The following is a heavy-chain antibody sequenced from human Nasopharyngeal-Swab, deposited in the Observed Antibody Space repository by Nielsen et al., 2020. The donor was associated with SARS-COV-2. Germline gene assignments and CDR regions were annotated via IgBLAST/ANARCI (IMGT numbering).Heavy chain of an antibody. V-gene: IGHV3-30-3*01. Sequence: GGSLRLSCAASGFTFSSYAMHWVRRAPGKGLEWVAVISYDGSNKYYADSVKGRFTISRDNSKNTLYLQMNSLRAEDTAVYYCASAYGGSYWYFDLWGRGTLVTVSS. D-gene: IGHD4-23*01. J-gene: IGHJ2*01. CDR3: ASAYGGSYWYFDL. CDR1: GFTFSSYA. CDR2: ISYDGSNK.